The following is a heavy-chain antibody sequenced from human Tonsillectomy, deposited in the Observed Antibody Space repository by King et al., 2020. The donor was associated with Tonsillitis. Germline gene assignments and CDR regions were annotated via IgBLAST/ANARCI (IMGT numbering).Heavy chain of an antibody. CDR1: GFTFSSYW. Sequence: DVQLVESGGGLVQPGGSLRLSCAASGFTFSSYWMHWVRQAPGKGLVWVSRINSDGSSTSYADSVKGRFTISRDNAKNTLYLQMNSLRAEDTAVYYGARGARLAPLGYWGQGTLVTVSS. D-gene: IGHD6-19*01. V-gene: IGHV3-74*01. CDR2: INSDGSST. CDR3: ARGARLAPLGY. J-gene: IGHJ4*02.